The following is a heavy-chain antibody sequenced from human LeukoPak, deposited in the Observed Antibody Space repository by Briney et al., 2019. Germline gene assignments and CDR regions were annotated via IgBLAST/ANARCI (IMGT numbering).Heavy chain of an antibody. CDR1: GFTFSGYA. CDR2: ISDDAAST. V-gene: IGHV3-23*01. D-gene: IGHD6-13*01. CDR3: AKRDAAGSGNGYYYMDV. J-gene: IGHJ6*03. Sequence: GGSLRLSCAATGFTFSGYAMTWVRQAPGKGLEWVSSISDDAASTYYADSVKGRFTISRDNSKNTLYLQMSSLRAEDTALYYCAKRDAAGSGNGYYYMDVWGKGTTVTVSS.